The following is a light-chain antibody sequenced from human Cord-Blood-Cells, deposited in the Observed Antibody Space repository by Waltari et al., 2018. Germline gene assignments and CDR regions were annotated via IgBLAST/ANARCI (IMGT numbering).Light chain of an antibody. Sequence: IVMTQTTLSLTITPREADYISSSTSQSLLHSNGYTYLDRYLQKPGQSPQLLIYLGSNRASGVPDRFSGSGSGTDFTLKISRVEADDVGVYYCMQAIQPPHTFGQGTKVEIK. CDR2: LGS. J-gene: IGKJ1*01. CDR1: QSLLHSNGYTY. V-gene: IGKV2-28*01. CDR3: MQAIQPPHT.